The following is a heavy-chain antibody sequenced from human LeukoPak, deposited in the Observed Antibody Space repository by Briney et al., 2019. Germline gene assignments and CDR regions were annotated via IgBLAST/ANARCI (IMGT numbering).Heavy chain of an antibody. CDR1: GFSFSTYW. CDR3: ARDPGYSSFDL. Sequence: GGSLRLSCAASGFSFSTYWMSWVRQTPEKGLEFVANINQDASVRNYMDSLKGRCTISRDKAKKTVYLDINSLRADDTAVYYCARDPGYSSFDLWGKGALVTVSS. J-gene: IGHJ4*02. CDR2: INQDASVR. D-gene: IGHD5-12*01. V-gene: IGHV3-7*01.